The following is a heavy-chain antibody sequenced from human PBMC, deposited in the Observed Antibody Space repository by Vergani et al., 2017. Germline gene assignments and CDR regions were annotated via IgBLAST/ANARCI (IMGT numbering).Heavy chain of an antibody. V-gene: IGHV4-61*02. CDR1: GDSMSSDTYY. D-gene: IGHD3-16*01. Sequence: QMQLQESGPGLVKPSQTLSLSCNVSGDSMSSDTYYWSWIRQPAGKGLEWIGRIYLTGSTTYNPSFNSRVTMSIETSKNQFFLRLSSVTAADTAVYFCARDKAVWGKNAFDRWGQGIRVTVSS. J-gene: IGHJ4*03. CDR3: ARDKAVWGKNAFDR. CDR2: IYLTGST.